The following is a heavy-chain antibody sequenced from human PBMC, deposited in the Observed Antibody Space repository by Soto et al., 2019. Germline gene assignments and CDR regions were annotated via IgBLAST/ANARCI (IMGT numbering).Heavy chain of an antibody. D-gene: IGHD3-10*01. CDR3: ARDRLYYEYGSGSYNGELDY. CDR2: ISVYNGNT. V-gene: IGHV1-18*01. CDR1: GYTFSSYT. J-gene: IGHJ4*02. Sequence: QVQLVQSGAEVKKPGASVKVSCKASGYTFSSYTISWVRQAPGQGLEWMGWISVYNGNTYYAQNLQGRVTMTTDTSPSTAYMELRGLRSDDTAVYYCARDRLYYEYGSGSYNGELDYWGQGTLVTVSS.